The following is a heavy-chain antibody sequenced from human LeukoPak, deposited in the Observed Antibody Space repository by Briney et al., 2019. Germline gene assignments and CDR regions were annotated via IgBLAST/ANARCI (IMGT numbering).Heavy chain of an antibody. CDR3: AWFGEEGAFDI. Sequence: SETLSLTCTVSGGSISSSSYYWGWIRQPPGKGLEWIGSIYYSGSTYYNPSLKSRVTISVDTSKNQFSLKLSSVTAADTAVYYCAWFGEEGAFDIWGQGTMVTVSS. V-gene: IGHV4-39*07. CDR2: IYYSGST. CDR1: GGSISSSSYY. J-gene: IGHJ3*02. D-gene: IGHD3-10*01.